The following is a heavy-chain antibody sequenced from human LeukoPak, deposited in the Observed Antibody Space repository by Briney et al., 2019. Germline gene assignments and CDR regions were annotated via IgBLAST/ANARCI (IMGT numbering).Heavy chain of an antibody. CDR1: GGSISSYY. CDR3: ARDLRLAHAFDI. J-gene: IGHJ3*02. V-gene: IGHV4-59*01. D-gene: IGHD6-19*01. CDR2: IYYSGST. Sequence: PSETLSLTCTVSGGSISSYYWSWIRQPPGKGLEWIGYIYYSGSTNYNPSLKSRVTISVDTSKNQFSLKLSSVTAADTAVYYCARDLRLAHAFDIWGQGTMVTVSS.